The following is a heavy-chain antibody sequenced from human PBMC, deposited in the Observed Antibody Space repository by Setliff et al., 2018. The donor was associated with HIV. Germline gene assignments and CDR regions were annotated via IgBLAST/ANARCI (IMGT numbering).Heavy chain of an antibody. J-gene: IGHJ6*03. D-gene: IGHD3-10*01. Sequence: SLTCAVYGGSFSGFYWSWIRQPPGKGLEWIGEINHSGSTNYNPSHKSRVTISVDTSKNQFSLKLSSVTAADTAVYYCSRGVRRNFTVRTVGSYYYYYMDVWGKGTTVTVSS. CDR3: SRGVRRNFTVRTVGSYYYYYMDV. V-gene: IGHV4-34*01. CDR2: INHSGST. CDR1: GGSFSGFY.